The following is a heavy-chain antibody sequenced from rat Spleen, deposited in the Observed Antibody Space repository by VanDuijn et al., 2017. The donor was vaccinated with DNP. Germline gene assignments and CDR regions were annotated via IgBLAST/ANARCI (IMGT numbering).Heavy chain of an antibody. CDR1: GFTFSNYG. Sequence: EVQLVESGGGLVQPGGSLKLSCAASGFTFSNYGMHWIRQAPTKGLEWVASISPSGGSTSYRDSVEGRFTISRDDAKSSLYLQMNSLKSEDTATYYCARGSTSIYWYFDFWGPGTMVTVSS. CDR3: ARGSTSIYWYFDF. V-gene: IGHV5-19*01. D-gene: IGHD3-1*01. J-gene: IGHJ1*01. CDR2: ISPSGGST.